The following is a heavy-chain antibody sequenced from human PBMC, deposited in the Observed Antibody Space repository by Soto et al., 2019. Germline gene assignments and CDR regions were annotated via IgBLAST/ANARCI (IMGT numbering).Heavy chain of an antibody. CDR1: GGSISSYF. V-gene: IGHV4-59*01. D-gene: IGHD6-13*01. CDR2: VYYTGTT. J-gene: IGHJ4*02. CDR3: ARDLAAVPRAFDY. Sequence: LSLTCTVSGGSISSYFYIWVRQPPGKGLEWIGSVYYTGTTDYNPSLKSRVTISVDTSKTQFSLNLRSVTAADTAVYYCARDLAAVPRAFDYWGRGTLVTVYS.